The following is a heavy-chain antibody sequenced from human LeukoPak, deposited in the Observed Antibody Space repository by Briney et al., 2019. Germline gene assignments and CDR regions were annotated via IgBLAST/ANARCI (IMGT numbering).Heavy chain of an antibody. Sequence: PSETLSLTCTVSGGSISTYYWSWIRQPPGKGLEWIGYIYDRGSTNYNPSLKSRVTISVDMFKDQFSLKLSSVTAADTAIYYCTRDSSYMTTVDYWGQGTLVTVSS. J-gene: IGHJ4*02. CDR2: IYDRGST. CDR3: TRDSSYMTTVDY. V-gene: IGHV4-59*12. D-gene: IGHD4-17*01. CDR1: GGSISTYY.